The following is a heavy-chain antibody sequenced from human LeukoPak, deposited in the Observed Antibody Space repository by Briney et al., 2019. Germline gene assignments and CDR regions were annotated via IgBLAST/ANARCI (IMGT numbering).Heavy chain of an antibody. V-gene: IGHV4-34*01. Sequence: SETLSLTCAVYGGSFSGYYWSWIRQPPGKGLEWIGEINHSGTTNHNPSLESRVTISVDTSKNQISLKLTSVTAADTGRYFCARQGGGTLGGYYFFGFDVWGQGTTVTVSS. CDR2: INHSGTT. J-gene: IGHJ6*02. CDR3: ARQGGGTLGGYYFFGFDV. D-gene: IGHD1-26*01. CDR1: GGSFSGYY.